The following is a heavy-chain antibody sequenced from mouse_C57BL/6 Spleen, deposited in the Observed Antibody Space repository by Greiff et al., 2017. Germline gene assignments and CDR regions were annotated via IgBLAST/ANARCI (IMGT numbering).Heavy chain of an antibody. V-gene: IGHV1-61*01. Sequence: QVQLQQPGAELVRPGSSVKLSCKASGYTFTSYWMDWVKQRPGQGLEWIGNIYPSDSETHYNQKFKDKATLTVDKSSSTAYMQLSSLTSEDSAVYYCASVVTTKGGYWGQGTTLTVSS. CDR2: IYPSDSET. CDR1: GYTFTSYW. CDR3: ASVVTTKGGY. J-gene: IGHJ2*01. D-gene: IGHD2-2*01.